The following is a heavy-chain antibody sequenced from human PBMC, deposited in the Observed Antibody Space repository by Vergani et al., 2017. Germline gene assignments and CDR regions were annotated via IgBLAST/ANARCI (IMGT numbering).Heavy chain of an antibody. CDR3: ARDRMVGATTMYYYYSGMNV. D-gene: IGHD1-26*01. CDR1: GGSISSYY. CDR2: IYYSGST. J-gene: IGHJ6*02. V-gene: IGHV4-59*01. Sequence: QVQLQESGPGLVKPSETLSLTCTVSGGSISSYYWSWIRQPPGKGLEWIGYIYYSGSTNYNPSLKSRVTISVDTSKNQFSLRLSSVTVADTAVYYCARDRMVGATTMYYYYSGMNVWAKGPRSPSP.